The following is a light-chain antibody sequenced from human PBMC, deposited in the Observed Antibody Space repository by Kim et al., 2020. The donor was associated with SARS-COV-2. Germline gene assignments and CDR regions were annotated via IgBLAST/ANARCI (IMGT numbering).Light chain of an antibody. CDR3: AAWDDSLNGFVV. CDR1: GSNIGSNT. J-gene: IGLJ2*01. Sequence: QWVTISCSGSGSNIGSNTVNWYQQLPRSAPKLLIYSNNQRPSGVPDRFSGSKSGTSASLAISGLQSEDEADDYCAAWDDSLNGFVVFGGGTQLTVL. V-gene: IGLV1-44*01. CDR2: SNN.